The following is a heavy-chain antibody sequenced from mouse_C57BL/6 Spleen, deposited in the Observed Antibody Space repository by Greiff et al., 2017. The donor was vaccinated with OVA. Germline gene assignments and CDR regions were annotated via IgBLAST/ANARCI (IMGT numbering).Heavy chain of an antibody. CDR2: IDPEDGET. J-gene: IGHJ3*01. D-gene: IGHD1-1*01. Sequence: VQLKQSGAELVKPGASVKFSCPASGSTFKAYYMPGVKQRPEQGLEWIGRIDPEDGETKYAPKFQGKATITADTSSNTAYLQLSSLTSEDTAVYYCAPLYGSSTWFAYWGQGTLVTVSA. CDR3: APLYGSSTWFAY. V-gene: IGHV14-2*01. CDR1: GSTFKAYY.